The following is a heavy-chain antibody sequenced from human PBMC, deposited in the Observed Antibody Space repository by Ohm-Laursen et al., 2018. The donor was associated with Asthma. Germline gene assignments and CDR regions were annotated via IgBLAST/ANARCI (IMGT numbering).Heavy chain of an antibody. D-gene: IGHD2-21*02. CDR3: ARRDFSGGDPSAAFDI. J-gene: IGHJ3*02. CDR1: GFTFSNFA. Sequence: SLRLSCAASGFTFSNFAMHWVRQAPGKGLEWASIITSDGSWTSYADSVKGRFTISRDNSKNTLYMQMNSLRAEDTVVYYCARRDFSGGDPSAAFDIWGQGTMVTVSS. V-gene: IGHV3-30-3*01. CDR2: ITSDGSWT.